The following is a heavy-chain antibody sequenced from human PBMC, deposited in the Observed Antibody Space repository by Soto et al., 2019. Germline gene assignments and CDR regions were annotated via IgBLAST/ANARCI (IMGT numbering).Heavy chain of an antibody. J-gene: IGHJ4*02. Sequence: QVQLVQSGADVKKPGSSVKVSCQASGVTFSSETLGWVRQAPGQGLEWVGGIIPLFGTASYAQKFQVRVTTTADKSTSTVYMELRSLRSDDTAVYFCATELGEKPASPFDAWGQGTLVTVSS. V-gene: IGHV1-69*06. CDR2: IIPLFGTA. D-gene: IGHD3-10*01. CDR1: GVTFSSET. CDR3: ATELGEKPASPFDA.